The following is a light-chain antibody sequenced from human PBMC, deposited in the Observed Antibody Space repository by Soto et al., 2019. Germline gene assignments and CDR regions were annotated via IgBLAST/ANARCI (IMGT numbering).Light chain of an antibody. CDR1: QSVSVNY. CDR2: DAS. V-gene: IGKV3D-20*01. CDR3: QQYGSSPYT. Sequence: IVLTQSPGTLSLSPGERATLSCGASQSVSVNYLAWYQQKVGLAPRLLIYDASRRATGTPDRFSGSGSGTDFTLTISRLEPEDFAVYVCQQYGSSPYTFGQGTNLEIK. J-gene: IGKJ2*01.